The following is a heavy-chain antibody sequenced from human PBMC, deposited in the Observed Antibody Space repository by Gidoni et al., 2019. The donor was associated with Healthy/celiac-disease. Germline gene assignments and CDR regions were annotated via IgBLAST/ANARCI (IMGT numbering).Heavy chain of an antibody. J-gene: IGHJ2*01. CDR3: AKDRWSNSANWYFDL. CDR1: GFTFSSYA. CDR2: ISGSGGST. V-gene: IGHV3-23*01. D-gene: IGHD3-3*01. Sequence: EVQLLESGGGLVQPGGSLRLSCAASGFTFSSYAMSWVRKAPGKGLEWVSAISGSGGSTYYADSVKGRFTISRDNSKNTLYLQMNSLRAEDTAVYYCAKDRWSNSANWYFDLWGRGTLVTVSS.